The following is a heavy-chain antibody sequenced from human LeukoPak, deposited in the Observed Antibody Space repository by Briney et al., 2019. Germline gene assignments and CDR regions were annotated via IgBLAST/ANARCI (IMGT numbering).Heavy chain of an antibody. V-gene: IGHV4-39*01. CDR1: GGSIISSTYY. Sequence: PSETLSLTCTVSGGSIISSTYYWGWLRQPPGKGLEWIGSIYYSGSTYYNPSLKSRVTISADTSKNQFSLKLSSVTAADTAVYYCARRSIAVAGSNWFDPWGQGTLVTVSS. CDR2: IYYSGST. D-gene: IGHD6-19*01. J-gene: IGHJ5*02. CDR3: ARRSIAVAGSNWFDP.